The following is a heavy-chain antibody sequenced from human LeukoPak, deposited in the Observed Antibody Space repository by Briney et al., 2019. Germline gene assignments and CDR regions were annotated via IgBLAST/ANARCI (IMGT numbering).Heavy chain of an antibody. CDR3: ARGLVPGYLDY. J-gene: IGHJ4*02. Sequence: TGGSLRLSCAASGFTFRSSWMYWVRQAPGKGLVWVSRINSDESITTYADSVKGRFTISRGNAKNTLYLQMNSLRAEDTAVYYCARGLVPGYLDYWGQGTPVTVSS. CDR1: GFTFRSSW. V-gene: IGHV3-74*01. D-gene: IGHD5/OR15-5a*01. CDR2: INSDESIT.